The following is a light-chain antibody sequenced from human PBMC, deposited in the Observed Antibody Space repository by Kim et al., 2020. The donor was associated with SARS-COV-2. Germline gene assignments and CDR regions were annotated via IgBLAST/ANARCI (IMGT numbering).Light chain of an antibody. CDR3: QSADSSGTYKV. CDR1: ALPKQY. J-gene: IGLJ2*01. Sequence: SYELTQPPSVSVSPGQTAMITCSGDALPKQYAYWYQQKPGQAPVLVIYKDSERPSGIPERFSGSSSGTTVTLTISGVQAEDEADYYCQSADSSGTYKVFG. CDR2: KDS. V-gene: IGLV3-25*03.